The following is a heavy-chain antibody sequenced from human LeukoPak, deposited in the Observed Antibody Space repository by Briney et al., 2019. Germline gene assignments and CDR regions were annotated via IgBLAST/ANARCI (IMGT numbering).Heavy chain of an antibody. CDR3: AKDRTYYGDHLDS. CDR1: GFSFSNYG. CDR2: ISYDGTSE. V-gene: IGHV3-30*18. Sequence: PGGSLRLSCAASGFSFSNYGMHWVRQAPGKGLEWVAIISYDGTSEYYADSVKGRFAVSRVNSRNTLYLQMNSLRAEDTAIYYCAKDRTYYGDHLDSWGQGTLVTVSS. J-gene: IGHJ4*02. D-gene: IGHD4-17*01.